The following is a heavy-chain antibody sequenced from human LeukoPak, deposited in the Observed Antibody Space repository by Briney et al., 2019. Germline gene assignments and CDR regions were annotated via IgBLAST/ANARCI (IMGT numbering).Heavy chain of an antibody. CDR1: GYTFTSYD. CDR3: ARSPANRGAARASGRLVNWFDP. V-gene: IGHV1-8*03. CDR2: MNPNSGNT. J-gene: IGHJ5*02. D-gene: IGHD6-13*01. Sequence: SVKVSCKASGYTFTSYDINWVRQATGQGLEWMGWMNPNSGNTGYAQQFQGRVTITRSTSINTAYMELSSLRSEDTAVYYCARSPANRGAARASGRLVNWFDPWGQGTLVTVSS.